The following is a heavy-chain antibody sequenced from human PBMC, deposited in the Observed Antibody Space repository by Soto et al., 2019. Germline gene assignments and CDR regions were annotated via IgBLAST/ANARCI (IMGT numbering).Heavy chain of an antibody. J-gene: IGHJ3*02. CDR1: GYNFTAYW. Sequence: GESLKISCKASGYNFTAYWIGWVRQMPGKGLEWMGLIYPGDSDTRYSPSFQAQVTISADKSISIAYLQWSSLRASDTAMYYCARHNLKNAIDIWGRGTMVTVSS. CDR2: IYPGDSDT. V-gene: IGHV5-51*01. CDR3: ARHNLKNAIDI.